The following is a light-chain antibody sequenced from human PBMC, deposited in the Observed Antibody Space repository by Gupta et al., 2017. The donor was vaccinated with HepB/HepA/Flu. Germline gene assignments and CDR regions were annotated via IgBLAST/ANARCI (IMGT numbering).Light chain of an antibody. J-gene: IGLJ2*01. CDR3: QAWDSSTGEV. Sequence: SYELTQPPSVSVSPGQPASITCSGDKLGDKYACWYQQKPGQSPVLVIYQDSKRPSGIPERFSGSNSGNTATLTISGTQARDEADYYCQAWDSSTGEVFGGGTKLTVL. V-gene: IGLV3-1*01. CDR2: QDS. CDR1: KLGDKY.